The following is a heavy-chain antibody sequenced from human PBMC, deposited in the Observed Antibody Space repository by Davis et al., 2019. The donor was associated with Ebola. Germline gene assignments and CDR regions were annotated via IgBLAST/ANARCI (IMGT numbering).Heavy chain of an antibody. Sequence: GESLKISCAASGFTFSSYSMNWVRQAPGKGLEWVSSISSSSSYIYYADSVKGRFTISRDNAKNSLYLQMNSLRAEDTAVYYCARRDVTMGRGVIITGDYYYYGMDVWGQGTTVTVSS. CDR2: ISSSSSYI. V-gene: IGHV3-21*01. J-gene: IGHJ6*02. D-gene: IGHD3-10*01. CDR3: ARRDVTMGRGVIITGDYYYYGMDV. CDR1: GFTFSSYS.